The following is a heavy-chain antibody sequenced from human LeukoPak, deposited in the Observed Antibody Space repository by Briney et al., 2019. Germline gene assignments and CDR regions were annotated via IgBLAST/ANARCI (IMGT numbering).Heavy chain of an antibody. CDR3: ARGRALITMVRGARTNWFDP. Sequence: KTSETLSLTCAVYGGSFSGYYWSWIRQPPGKGLEWIGEINHSGSTNYNPSLKSRVTISVDTFKNQFSLKLSSVTAADTAVYYCARGRALITMVRGARTNWFDPWGQGTLVTVSS. J-gene: IGHJ5*02. D-gene: IGHD3-10*01. CDR1: GGSFSGYY. CDR2: INHSGST. V-gene: IGHV4-34*01.